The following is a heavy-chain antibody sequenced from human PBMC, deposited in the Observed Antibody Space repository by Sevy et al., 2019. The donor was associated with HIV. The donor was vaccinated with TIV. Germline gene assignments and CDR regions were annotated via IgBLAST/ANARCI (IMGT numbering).Heavy chain of an antibody. CDR3: ARGEQWLSFNY. J-gene: IGHJ4*02. Sequence: GGSLRLSCAASGFTISSNYLSWVRQVPGKGLEWVSVIYGNHSTYYADFVKGRFTISRDNSKNTLYLHMNSLIAEDTAIYYCARGEQWLSFNYWGQGTLVTVSS. CDR2: IYGNHST. CDR1: GFTISSNY. V-gene: IGHV3-53*01. D-gene: IGHD6-19*01.